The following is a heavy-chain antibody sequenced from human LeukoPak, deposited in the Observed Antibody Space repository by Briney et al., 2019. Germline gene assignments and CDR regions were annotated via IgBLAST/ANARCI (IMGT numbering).Heavy chain of an antibody. J-gene: IGHJ4*02. V-gene: IGHV3-30*18. CDR2: ISYDGSNK. CDR1: GFTFSSYG. CDR3: AKASNTYSSGWRFDY. D-gene: IGHD6-19*01. Sequence: GRSLRLSCAASGFTFSSYGMHWVRQAPGKGLEWVAVISYDGSNKYYADSVKGRFTISRDNSKNTLYLQMNSLRAEDTAVYYCAKASNTYSSGWRFDYWGQGTLVTVSS.